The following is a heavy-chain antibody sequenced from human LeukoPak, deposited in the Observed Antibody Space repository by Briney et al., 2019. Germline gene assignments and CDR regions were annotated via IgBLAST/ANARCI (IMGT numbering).Heavy chain of an antibody. CDR1: GGSISSDHY. CDR3: ARQLLPSSGWWGSPFDY. J-gene: IGHJ4*02. CDR2: IYYSGST. D-gene: IGHD6-19*01. Sequence: PSETLSLTCNVSGGSISSDHYWSWIRQPPGKGLEWIGYIYYSGSTSYNPSLKSRVIISIDTSKNQFSLKVTSVTAADTAVYYCARQLLPSSGWWGSPFDYWGQGNLVIVSS. V-gene: IGHV4-30-4*01.